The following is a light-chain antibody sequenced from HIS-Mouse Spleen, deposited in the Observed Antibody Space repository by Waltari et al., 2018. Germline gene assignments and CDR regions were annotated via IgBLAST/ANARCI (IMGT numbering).Light chain of an antibody. CDR2: EGS. V-gene: IGLV2-23*03. CDR1: SSDVGSYNL. CDR3: CSYAGSSTFEV. Sequence: QSALTQPASVSGSPGQSITIPCTGTSSDVGSYNLVSWYQQPPGKAPKLRCYEGSKRHSGVSNRFSGSKSGNTASLTISGLQAEDEADYYCCSYAGSSTFEVFGGGTKLTVL. J-gene: IGLJ2*01.